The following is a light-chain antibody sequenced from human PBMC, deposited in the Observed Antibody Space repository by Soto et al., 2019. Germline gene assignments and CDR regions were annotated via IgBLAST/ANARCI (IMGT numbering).Light chain of an antibody. Sequence: EIVLTQSPGTLSLSPGERATLSCRASQSVSSSYLAWYQQKPGQAPRLLIYGASSRATGIPDRFSGSGSGTDFTLNISRLEREDLAVYYCQQYGSSPYTFGQGTKLEIK. CDR2: GAS. J-gene: IGKJ2*01. V-gene: IGKV3-20*01. CDR1: QSVSSSY. CDR3: QQYGSSPYT.